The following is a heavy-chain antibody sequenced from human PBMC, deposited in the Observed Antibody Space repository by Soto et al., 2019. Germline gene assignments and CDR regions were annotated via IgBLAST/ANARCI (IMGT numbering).Heavy chain of an antibody. Sequence: EVQLVESGGGLVKPGGSLRLSCAASGFTFSSHNMNWVRQAPGKGLEWVSCVSSSSTYTHYGDSVKGRFTIPRDNAKNSLYLEMNSLRAEDTAVYYCARYQCSGGNCYSDSWGQGTLVTVSS. J-gene: IGHJ4*02. V-gene: IGHV3-21*01. CDR2: VSSSSTYT. CDR1: GFTFSSHN. D-gene: IGHD2-15*01. CDR3: ARYQCSGGNCYSDS.